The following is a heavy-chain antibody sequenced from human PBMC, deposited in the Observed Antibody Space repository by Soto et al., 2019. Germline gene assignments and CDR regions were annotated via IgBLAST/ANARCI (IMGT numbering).Heavy chain of an antibody. CDR3: AREYYYDSSGLNY. Sequence: GGSLRLSCAASGFTFSSYAMHWVRQAPGKGLEWVAVISYDGSNKYYADSVKGRFTISRDNSKNTLYLQMNSLRAEDTAVYYCAREYYYDSSGLNYWGQGTLVTVSS. CDR2: ISYDGSNK. V-gene: IGHV3-30-3*01. CDR1: GFTFSSYA. J-gene: IGHJ4*02. D-gene: IGHD3-22*01.